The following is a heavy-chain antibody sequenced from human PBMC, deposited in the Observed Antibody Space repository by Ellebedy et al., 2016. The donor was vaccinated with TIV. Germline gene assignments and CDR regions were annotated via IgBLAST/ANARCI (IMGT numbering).Heavy chain of an antibody. Sequence: GESLKISXTGSGYSFTSYWISWVRQMPGKGLEWMGRIDPSDSYINYSPSFQGHVTISGDKSISTAYLQWSSLKASDTAMYYCARTYGDYISGYYYYYGLDVWGQGTTVTVSS. J-gene: IGHJ6*02. CDR3: ARTYGDYISGYYYYYGLDV. CDR1: GYSFTSYW. D-gene: IGHD4-17*01. CDR2: IDPSDSYI. V-gene: IGHV5-10-1*01.